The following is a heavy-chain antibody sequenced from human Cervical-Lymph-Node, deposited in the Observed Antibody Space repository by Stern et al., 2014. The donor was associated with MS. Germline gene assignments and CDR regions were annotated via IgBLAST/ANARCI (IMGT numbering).Heavy chain of an antibody. D-gene: IGHD2-2*02. CDR3: AQAIENHLVYDFFDI. CDR2: IIPILGPA. Sequence: QVQLGQSGAEVKKPGSSVKVSCKTSGGTLNKYAISWVRQAPGQGLEWMGGIIPILGPANYAQKVQGRVTITADESTTTAYMELSSLTSEDTAIYYCAQAIENHLVYDFFDIWGQGTMVTVSS. CDR1: GGTLNKYA. V-gene: IGHV1-69*01. J-gene: IGHJ3*02.